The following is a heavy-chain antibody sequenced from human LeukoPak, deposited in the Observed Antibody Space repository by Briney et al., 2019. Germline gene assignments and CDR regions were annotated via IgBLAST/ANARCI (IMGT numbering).Heavy chain of an antibody. D-gene: IGHD4-17*01. CDR2: ISYDGSNK. CDR3: AREAATVTTGDY. CDR1: GFTFSSYA. J-gene: IGHJ4*02. Sequence: GRSLRLSCAASGFTFSSYAMHWVRQAPGKGLEWVTVISYDGSNKYYADSVKGRFTISRDNSKNTLYLQMNSLRAEDTAVYYCAREAATVTTGDYWGQGTLVTVSS. V-gene: IGHV3-30-3*01.